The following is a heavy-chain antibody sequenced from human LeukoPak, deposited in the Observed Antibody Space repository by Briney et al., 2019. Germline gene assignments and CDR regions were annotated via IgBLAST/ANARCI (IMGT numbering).Heavy chain of an antibody. Sequence: GASVKVSCKASGGTFSSYAISWVRQAPGQGLEWMGGIIPIFGTANYAQKFQGRVTITADESTSTAYMELSSPRSEDTAVYYCASDSLVPAGAYFDYWGQGTLVTVSS. CDR1: GGTFSSYA. V-gene: IGHV1-69*13. D-gene: IGHD2-2*01. CDR2: IIPIFGTA. CDR3: ASDSLVPAGAYFDY. J-gene: IGHJ4*02.